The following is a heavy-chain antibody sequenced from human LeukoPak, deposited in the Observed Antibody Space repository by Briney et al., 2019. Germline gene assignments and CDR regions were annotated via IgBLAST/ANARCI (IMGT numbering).Heavy chain of an antibody. CDR3: ARGLYDSSGYYFRGAYFQH. CDR1: GYTFTSYY. D-gene: IGHD3-22*01. V-gene: IGHV1-46*01. Sequence: ASVKVSCKASGYTFTSYYMCWVRQAPGQGLEWMGIINPSGGSTSYAQKFQGRVTMTRDTSTSTVYMELSSLRSEDTAFYYCARGLYDSSGYYFRGAYFQHWGQGTLVTVSS. J-gene: IGHJ1*01. CDR2: INPSGGST.